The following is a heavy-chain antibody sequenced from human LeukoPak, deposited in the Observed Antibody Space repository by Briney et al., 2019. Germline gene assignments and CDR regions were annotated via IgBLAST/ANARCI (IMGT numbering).Heavy chain of an antibody. D-gene: IGHD6-6*01. CDR2: IIPILGIA. CDR1: GGTFSSYA. J-gene: IGHJ3*02. CDR3: ARAVEYSTNPTTGDAFDI. Sequence: SVKVSCKASGGTFSSYAISWVRQAPGQGLEWMGRIIPILGIANYAQKFQGRVTITADKSTSTAYMELSSLRSEDTAVYYCARAVEYSTNPTTGDAFDIWGQGTMVTVSS. V-gene: IGHV1-69*04.